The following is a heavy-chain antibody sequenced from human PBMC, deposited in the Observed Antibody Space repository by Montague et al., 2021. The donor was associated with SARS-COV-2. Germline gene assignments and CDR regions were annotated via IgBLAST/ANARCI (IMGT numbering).Heavy chain of an antibody. V-gene: IGHV4-59*11. D-gene: IGHD4-17*01. Sequence: ETLSLTCTVSSGSISSHYWSWIRQPPGKGLEWIGYVNYGGSTNYNPSLKSRVSISLDTSKNQFSLRLNSVTAADTAVYYCARAVTTGIDWFDPWGQGTLVIVSS. CDR2: VNYGGST. J-gene: IGHJ5*02. CDR1: SGSISSHY. CDR3: ARAVTTGIDWFDP.